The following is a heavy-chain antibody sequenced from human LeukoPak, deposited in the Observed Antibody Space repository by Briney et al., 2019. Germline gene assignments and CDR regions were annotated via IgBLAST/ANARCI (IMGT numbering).Heavy chain of an antibody. CDR3: ARAVGSSESNWFDP. CDR2: IYTSGST. J-gene: IGHJ5*02. CDR1: GGSISSGSYY. D-gene: IGHD1-26*01. Sequence: SQTLSLTSTVSGGSISSGSYYWSWIRQPAGKGLEWIGRIYTSGSTNYNPSLKSRVTISVDRSKNQFSLMLRSVTAADTAVYYCARAVGSSESNWFDPWGQGTLATVSS. V-gene: IGHV4-61*02.